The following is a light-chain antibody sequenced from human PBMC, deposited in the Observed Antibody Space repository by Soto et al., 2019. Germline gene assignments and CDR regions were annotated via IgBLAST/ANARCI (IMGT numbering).Light chain of an antibody. Sequence: STLSSSVGDRVTITCRASHSISVWLAWYQQKPGKAPKLLIYQASTLESGVPSRFSGRGSGTDFTLTISSLQPDDFATYYCQQYYTYPYTFGQATKVDIK. V-gene: IGKV1-5*03. CDR1: HSISVW. CDR3: QQYYTYPYT. CDR2: QAS. J-gene: IGKJ2*01.